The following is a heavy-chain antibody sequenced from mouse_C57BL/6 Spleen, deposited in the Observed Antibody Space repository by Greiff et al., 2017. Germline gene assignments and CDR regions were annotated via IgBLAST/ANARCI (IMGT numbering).Heavy chain of an antibody. J-gene: IGHJ2*01. Sequence: VQLQQPGAELVKPGASVKLSCKASGYTFTSSWMQWVKQRPGQGLEWIGEIDPSDSYTNYNQKFKGKATLTVDTSSSTAYMQLSSLTSEDSAVYYCARRYYGSSNYFDYWGQGTTLTVSS. CDR3: ARRYYGSSNYFDY. CDR2: IDPSDSYT. D-gene: IGHD1-1*01. CDR1: GYTFTSSW. V-gene: IGHV1-50*01.